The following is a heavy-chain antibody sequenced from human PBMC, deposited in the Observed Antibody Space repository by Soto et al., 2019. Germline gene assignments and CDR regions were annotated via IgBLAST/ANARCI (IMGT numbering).Heavy chain of an antibody. D-gene: IGHD3-22*01. CDR2: INPNSGGT. CDR1: GYTFTGYY. J-gene: IGHJ4*01. Sequence: ASVKVSCKASGYTFTGYYMHWVRQAPGQGLEWMGWINPNSGGTNYAQKFQGRVTMTRDTSISTAYMELSRLRSDDTAVYYCARESDSSGYAFDYWSQGTLVTVSS. CDR3: ARESDSSGYAFDY. V-gene: IGHV1-2*02.